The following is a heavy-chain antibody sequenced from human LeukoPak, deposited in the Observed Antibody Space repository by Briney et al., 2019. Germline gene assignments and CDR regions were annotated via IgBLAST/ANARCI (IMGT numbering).Heavy chain of an antibody. CDR1: GFTFSSYG. Sequence: GGSLRLSCAASGFTFSSYGMHWVRQAPGKGLEWVAVIWYDGSNKCFADSVKGRFTISRDNSKNTLYLQMNSLRAEDTAVYYCARETDFSPLDYWGQGTLVTVSS. J-gene: IGHJ4*02. D-gene: IGHD3/OR15-3a*01. V-gene: IGHV3-33*01. CDR2: IWYDGSNK. CDR3: ARETDFSPLDY.